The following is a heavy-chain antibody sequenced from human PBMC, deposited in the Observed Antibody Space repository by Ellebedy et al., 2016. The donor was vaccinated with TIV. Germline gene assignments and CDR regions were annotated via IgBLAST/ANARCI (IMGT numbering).Heavy chain of an antibody. Sequence: GESLKISCAASGFTFSSHWMTWVRQAPGKGLEWVANINQDGSDKQYVDSVKGRFTISRDNAKNSLYLQMNSLRDEDTAVYYCARDRIDIVVDYWGQGTLVTVSS. J-gene: IGHJ4*02. V-gene: IGHV3-7*01. CDR3: ARDRIDIVVDY. D-gene: IGHD5-12*01. CDR2: INQDGSDK. CDR1: GFTFSSHW.